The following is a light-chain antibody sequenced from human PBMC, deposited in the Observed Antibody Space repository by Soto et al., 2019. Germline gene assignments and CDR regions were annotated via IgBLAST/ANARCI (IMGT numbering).Light chain of an antibody. CDR3: QQLYSYPIT. Sequence: DIQLTQSPSSLSASVGDGVTITCRASQGISSYLAWYQQKPGKAPKLLIYAASTLQSGVPSRFSGTASGTDFTLTISSLQPEDFATYYCQQLYSYPITFGQGTRLEIK. CDR1: QGISSY. CDR2: AAS. V-gene: IGKV1-9*01. J-gene: IGKJ5*01.